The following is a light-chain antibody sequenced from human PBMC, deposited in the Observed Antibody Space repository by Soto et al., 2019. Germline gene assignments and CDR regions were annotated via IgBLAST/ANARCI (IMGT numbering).Light chain of an antibody. CDR2: AAS. Sequence: DIQMTQSPSTLPGCAGGRVTITCRASQSISSYLNWYQQKPGKAPKLLIYAASSLQSGVPSRFSATVSGTEFSLTITSLQPEDFATYYCQQLFDSPITFGQGTRLEI. CDR3: QQLFDSPIT. J-gene: IGKJ5*01. CDR1: QSISSY. V-gene: IGKV1-39*01.